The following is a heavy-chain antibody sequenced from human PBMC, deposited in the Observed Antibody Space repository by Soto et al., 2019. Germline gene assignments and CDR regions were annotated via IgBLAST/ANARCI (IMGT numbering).Heavy chain of an antibody. J-gene: IGHJ6*02. CDR1: GGSINNGDYY. CDR3: ARVRYGSGSNYYGMDV. CDR2: IYYSAST. Sequence: TLSLTCTVSGGSINNGDYYWSWIRQPPGKGLEWIGYIYYSASTYYNPSLKSRVTISLDTSKNQFSLQLSSVTAADTAAYYRARVRYGSGSNYYGMDVWGQGTTVTVSS. V-gene: IGHV4-30-4*01. D-gene: IGHD3-10*01.